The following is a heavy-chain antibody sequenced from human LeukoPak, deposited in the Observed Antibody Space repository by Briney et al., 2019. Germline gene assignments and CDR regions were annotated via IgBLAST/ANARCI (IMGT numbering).Heavy chain of an antibody. D-gene: IGHD6-13*01. CDR3: ARAHSSSWYFFDY. J-gene: IGHJ4*02. Sequence: ASVKVSCKASGYIFTGYYLHWVRQAPGQGLEWMGWINPNSGDTNYAQKFQGRVTMTRDTSISTTYMEVSRLRSDDTAVYYCARAHSSSWYFFDYWGQGTLVTVSS. V-gene: IGHV1-2*02. CDR2: INPNSGDT. CDR1: GYIFTGYY.